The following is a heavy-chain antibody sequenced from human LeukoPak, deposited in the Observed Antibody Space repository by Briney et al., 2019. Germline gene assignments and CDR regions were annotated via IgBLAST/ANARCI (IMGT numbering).Heavy chain of an antibody. V-gene: IGHV3-74*01. D-gene: IGHD3-3*01. Sequence: GGSLRLSCAASGFTLANYWVHWVRQAPGKGLVWVSRIDIDGTTTYYADSVKGRFTISRDNSKNTLYLQMNSLRAEDTAVYYCAKGGYYDFWSERAFDIWGQGTMVTVSS. CDR3: AKGGYYDFWSERAFDI. CDR1: GFTLANYW. J-gene: IGHJ3*02. CDR2: IDIDGTTT.